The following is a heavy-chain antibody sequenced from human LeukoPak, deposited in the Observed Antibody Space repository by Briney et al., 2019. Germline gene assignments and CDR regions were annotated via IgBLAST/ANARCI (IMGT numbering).Heavy chain of an antibody. V-gene: IGHV5-51*01. CDR2: IYPGDFDT. J-gene: IGHJ4*02. CDR1: GYSFTSYW. D-gene: IGHD4-17*01. CDR3: ARRAVTTGYFDY. Sequence: GESLKISCKGSGYSFTSYWIAWVRQMPGKGLEWMGIIYPGDFDTRYSPSFQGQVTISADKSISTAYLQWSSLKASDTAVYYCARRAVTTGYFDYWGQGILVTVSS.